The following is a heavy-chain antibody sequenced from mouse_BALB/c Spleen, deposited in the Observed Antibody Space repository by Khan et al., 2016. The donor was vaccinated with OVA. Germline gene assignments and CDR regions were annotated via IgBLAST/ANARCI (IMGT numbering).Heavy chain of an antibody. Sequence: EVELVESGGDLVKPGGSLKLSCAASGFTFSTYGMSWVRQTPDKRLEWVATVTTGGSYNYYPDSVKGRFTISRGNAKNTLYLQMSSLKSEDTAMFYCVRLAYYYDSEGFAYWGQVTLVTVSA. D-gene: IGHD1-1*01. CDR3: VRLAYYYDSEGFAY. J-gene: IGHJ3*01. CDR1: GFTFSTYG. V-gene: IGHV5-6*01. CDR2: VTTGGSYN.